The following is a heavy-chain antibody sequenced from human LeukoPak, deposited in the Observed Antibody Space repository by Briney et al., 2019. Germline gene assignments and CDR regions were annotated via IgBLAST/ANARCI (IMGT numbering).Heavy chain of an antibody. J-gene: IGHJ6*02. CDR3: ARDLAARPLDYYYGMDV. CDR2: ISYDGSNK. V-gene: IGHV3-30-3*01. D-gene: IGHD6-6*01. Sequence: PGGSLRLSCAASGFTFGSYAMHWVRQAPGKGLEWVAVISYDGSNKYYADSVKGRFTISRDNSKNTLYLQMNSLRAEDTAVYYCARDLAARPLDYYYGMDVWGQGTTVTVSS. CDR1: GFTFGSYA.